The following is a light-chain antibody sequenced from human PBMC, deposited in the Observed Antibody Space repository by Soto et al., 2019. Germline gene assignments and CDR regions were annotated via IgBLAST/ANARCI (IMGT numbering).Light chain of an antibody. CDR1: SSDVGGYNY. Sequence: QSALTQPASVSGSPGQSITISCTGTSSDVGGYNYVSWYQHHPGRAPKLMIYDVSSRPSGVSNRFSGSKSGNTASLTISGLQAEDEADYYCSSYTTSSTLTVIFGGGTKVTVL. CDR2: DVS. V-gene: IGLV2-14*03. J-gene: IGLJ2*01. CDR3: SSYTTSSTLTVI.